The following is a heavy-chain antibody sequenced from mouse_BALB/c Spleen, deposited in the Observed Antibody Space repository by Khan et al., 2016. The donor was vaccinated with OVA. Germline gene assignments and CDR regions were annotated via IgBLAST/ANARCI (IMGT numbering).Heavy chain of an antibody. CDR1: GYSFTGYY. CDR2: VNPNTGNT. J-gene: IGHJ3*01. CDR3: ARGYDFFAY. Sequence: IQLEQSGPDLVKPGASVKMSCKASGYSFTGYYMNWVKQSHGKSLECIGRVNPNTGNTNYNQKFKGKAILIVDTSSSTAYMELRSLTSEDSAVLYCARGYDFFAYSGQGTLVTVSA. V-gene: IGHV1-26*01. D-gene: IGHD2-14*01.